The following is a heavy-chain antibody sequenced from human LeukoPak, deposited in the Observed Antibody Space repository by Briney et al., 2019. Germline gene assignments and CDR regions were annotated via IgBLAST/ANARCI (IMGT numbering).Heavy chain of an antibody. CDR3: AREGRSCLDS. D-gene: IGHD6-13*01. CDR1: EFTFTSYW. Sequence: GGSLRLSCVASEFTFTSYWPHWVRQVPGKALVWGSRIHRDGNTTGYADSVKGRFTISRDNGKNTLYLQMNSLRAEDTAVYYCAREGRSCLDSWGQGTLVTVSS. V-gene: IGHV3-74*01. CDR2: IHRDGNTT. J-gene: IGHJ4*02.